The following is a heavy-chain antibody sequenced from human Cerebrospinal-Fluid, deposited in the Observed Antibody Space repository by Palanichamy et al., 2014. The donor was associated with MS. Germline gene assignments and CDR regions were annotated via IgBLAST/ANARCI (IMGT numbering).Heavy chain of an antibody. Sequence: QVHLVQSGAEAKKPGASVKVSCRASGYTFSGYYMHWVRQAPGQGLEWMGWINPNSGGTNYAQNFQGWVTMTRDTSSATACLELRRLKSDDTALYYCARAYSSSRVKRNWFDPWGQGTLVTVSS. D-gene: IGHD6-13*01. CDR1: GYTFSGYY. CDR3: ARAYSSSRVKRNWFDP. J-gene: IGHJ5*02. CDR2: INPNSGGT. V-gene: IGHV1-2*04.